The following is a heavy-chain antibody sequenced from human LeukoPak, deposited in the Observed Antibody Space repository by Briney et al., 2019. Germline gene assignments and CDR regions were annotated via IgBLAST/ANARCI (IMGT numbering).Heavy chain of an antibody. CDR1: GFTFSSYG. D-gene: IGHD7-27*01. CDR3: AKAGDVDY. V-gene: IGHV3-30*18. CDR2: ISYDGSNK. J-gene: IGHJ4*02. Sequence: GGSLRLSCAASGFTFSSYGMHWVRQAPGKGLEWVAVISYDGSNKYYADSVKGRFTISRDSSKNTLYLQMNSLRAEDTAVYYCAKAGDVDYWGQGTLVTVSS.